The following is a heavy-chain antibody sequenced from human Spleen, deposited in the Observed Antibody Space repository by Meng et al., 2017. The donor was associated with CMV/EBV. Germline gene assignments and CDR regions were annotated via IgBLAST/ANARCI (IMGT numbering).Heavy chain of an antibody. Sequence: GESLKISCAASGFTFSSYGMHWVRQAPGKGLEWVSAIGTAGDTYYPGSVKGRFTISRENAKNSLYLQMNSLRAGDTAVYYCARGQQQLSQGAYGMDVWGQGTTVTVSS. CDR2: IGTAGDT. CDR1: GFTFSSYG. V-gene: IGHV3-13*01. D-gene: IGHD6-13*01. CDR3: ARGQQQLSQGAYGMDV. J-gene: IGHJ6*02.